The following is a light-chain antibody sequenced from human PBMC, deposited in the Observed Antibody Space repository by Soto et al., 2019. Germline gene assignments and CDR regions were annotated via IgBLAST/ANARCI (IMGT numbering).Light chain of an antibody. J-gene: IGKJ2*01. CDR2: GAS. Sequence: EIVMTQSPATLSVSPGERAALSCRASQSVSSNFAWYQQKPGQAPRLLIYGASTRATGIPARFSGSGSGTDFTLTISSLQSEDFALYYCQHYNNWPYTFGQGTKLEIK. CDR3: QHYNNWPYT. CDR1: QSVSSN. V-gene: IGKV3-15*01.